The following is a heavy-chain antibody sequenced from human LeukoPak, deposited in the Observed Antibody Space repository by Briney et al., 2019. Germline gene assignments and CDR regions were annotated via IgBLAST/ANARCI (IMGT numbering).Heavy chain of an antibody. J-gene: IGHJ4*02. V-gene: IGHV3-30-3*01. Sequence: GRSLRLSCAASGFTFSSYAVHWVRQAPGKGLEWVAVISYDGSNKYYADSVKGRFTISRDNSKNTLSLQMNTLRAEDTAVYYCARDLRYHGSGTSLFDYWGQGTLVTVSS. CDR2: ISYDGSNK. CDR3: ARDLRYHGSGTSLFDY. CDR1: GFTFSSYA. D-gene: IGHD3-10*01.